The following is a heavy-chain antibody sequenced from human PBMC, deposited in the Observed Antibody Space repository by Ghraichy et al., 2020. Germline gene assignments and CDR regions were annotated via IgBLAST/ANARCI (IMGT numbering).Heavy chain of an antibody. V-gene: IGHV3-33*05. Sequence: GGSLRLSCKGSGFPFSRYGFHWVRRAPGKGLEWVAVRSPDKETKFYADSVRGRFTISRDDSKSTLFLRMNNLRPEDTVMYYCARGDDGSPDSWGPGTQVIVSS. CDR1: GFPFSRYG. CDR2: RSPDKETK. D-gene: IGHD1-26*01. J-gene: IGHJ4*02. CDR3: ARGDDGSPDS.